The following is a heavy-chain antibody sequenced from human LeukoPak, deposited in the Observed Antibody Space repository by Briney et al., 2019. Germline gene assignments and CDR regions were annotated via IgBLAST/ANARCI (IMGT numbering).Heavy chain of an antibody. CDR3: ARGPLYDFWSGSPRRDAFDI. J-gene: IGHJ3*02. Sequence: SETLSLTCAVYGGSFSGYYWSWIRQPPGKGLEWTGEINHSGSTNYNPSLKSRVTISVDTSKNQFSLKLSSVTAADTAVYYCARGPLYDFWSGSPRRDAFDIWGQGTMVTVSS. V-gene: IGHV4-34*01. CDR2: INHSGST. CDR1: GGSFSGYY. D-gene: IGHD3-3*01.